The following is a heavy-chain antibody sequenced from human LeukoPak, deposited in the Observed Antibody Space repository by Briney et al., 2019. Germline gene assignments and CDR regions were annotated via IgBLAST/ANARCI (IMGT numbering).Heavy chain of an antibody. CDR2: IYYSGSI. Sequence: SETLSLTCTVSGGSISSYYWSWIRQPPGKGLEWIGYIYYSGSITYNPSLKSRVTISVDTSKNQFSLKLRSVTAADTAVYYCARYSGSYSGFDYWGQGTLVTVSS. CDR3: ARYSGSYSGFDY. J-gene: IGHJ4*02. V-gene: IGHV4-59*08. D-gene: IGHD1-26*01. CDR1: GGSISSYY.